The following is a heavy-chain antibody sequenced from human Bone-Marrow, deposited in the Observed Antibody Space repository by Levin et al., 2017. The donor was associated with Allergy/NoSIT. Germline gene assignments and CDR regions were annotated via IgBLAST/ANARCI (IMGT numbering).Heavy chain of an antibody. V-gene: IGHV1-18*01. Sequence: GESLKISCKASGYTFTSYGISWVRQAPGQGLEWMGWISAYNGNTNYAQKLQGRVTMTTDTSTSTAYMELRSLRSDDTAVYYCARDKMVEGGYSSSSISADYWGQGTLVTVSS. CDR1: GYTFTSYG. J-gene: IGHJ4*02. CDR2: ISAYNGNT. CDR3: ARDKMVEGGYSSSSISADY. D-gene: IGHD6-6*01.